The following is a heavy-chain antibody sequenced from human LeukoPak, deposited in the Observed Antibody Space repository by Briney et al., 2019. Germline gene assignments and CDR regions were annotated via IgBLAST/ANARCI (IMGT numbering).Heavy chain of an antibody. Sequence: GGTLRLSCAASGFSFRTYGMSWVRQAPGKRLEWVSGISGSGDNTHNADFVKGRFTISRDNSKNTLYLQMNSLRAEDTAVYYCAKIAETSGIYGQGYDYWGQGTLVTVSS. J-gene: IGHJ4*02. CDR1: GFSFRTYG. CDR2: ISGSGDNT. D-gene: IGHD1-26*01. CDR3: AKIAETSGIYGQGYDY. V-gene: IGHV3-23*01.